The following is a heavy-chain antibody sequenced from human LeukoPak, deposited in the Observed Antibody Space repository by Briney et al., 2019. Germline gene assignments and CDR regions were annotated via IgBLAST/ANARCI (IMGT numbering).Heavy chain of an antibody. CDR3: VAYCGSGCFVYFDY. V-gene: IGHV1-2*02. Sequence: ASVKVSCKASGYTFTGYYMHWVRQAPGQGLEWMGWINPNSGGTNYAQKFQGRVTMTRDTSISTAYMELSRLRSDDTAVYYCVAYCGSGCFVYFDYWGQGTLVTVSS. D-gene: IGHD2-21*02. CDR1: GYTFTGYY. CDR2: INPNSGGT. J-gene: IGHJ4*02.